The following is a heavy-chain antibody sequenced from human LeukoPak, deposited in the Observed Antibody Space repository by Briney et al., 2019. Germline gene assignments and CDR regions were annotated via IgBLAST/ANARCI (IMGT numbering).Heavy chain of an antibody. CDR3: AAGSSGWYVDY. Sequence: SVKVSFRSSGFTFTTSAVQWVRQARGQRLEWIGWIVVDSGNTNYAQKFQERVTITRDMSTGTAYMELSSLRSEDTAMYYCAAGSSGWYVDYWGQGTLVTVSS. V-gene: IGHV1-58*01. CDR2: IVVDSGNT. CDR1: GFTFTTSA. D-gene: IGHD6-19*01. J-gene: IGHJ4*02.